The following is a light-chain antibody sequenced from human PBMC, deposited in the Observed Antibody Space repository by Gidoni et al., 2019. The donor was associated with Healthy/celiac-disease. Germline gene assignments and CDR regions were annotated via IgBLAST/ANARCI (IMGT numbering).Light chain of an antibody. CDR3: QTWGTGWV. Sequence: QLGLTQSPSASASLGASVKLTCTLSSGHSSYAIAWHQQQPEKGPRYLMKLNSDGSHSKGDGIPDRFSGSSSGAERYLTISSLQSEDEADYYCQTWGTGWVFGGGTKLTVL. V-gene: IGLV4-69*01. CDR2: LNSDGSH. J-gene: IGLJ3*02. CDR1: SGHSSYA.